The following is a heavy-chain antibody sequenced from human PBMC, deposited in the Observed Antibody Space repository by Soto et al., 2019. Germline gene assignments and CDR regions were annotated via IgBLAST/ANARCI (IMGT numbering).Heavy chain of an antibody. J-gene: IGHJ4*02. D-gene: IGHD1-7*01. Sequence: QVQLVQSGAEVKKPGSSVKVSCKASGGTFSNYVVNWVRQAPGHGLEWMGRIIPISGAANYAQKYQGRVTITADKSTSTSYMELSSLISEDTGVYYCAIDMTRTVVPDFDFWGQGTLVTVSS. V-gene: IGHV1-69*06. CDR2: IIPISGAA. CDR1: GGTFSNYV. CDR3: AIDMTRTVVPDFDF.